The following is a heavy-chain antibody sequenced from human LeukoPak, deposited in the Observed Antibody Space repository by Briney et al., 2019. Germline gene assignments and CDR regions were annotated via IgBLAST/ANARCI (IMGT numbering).Heavy chain of an antibody. D-gene: IGHD6-6*01. CDR1: GFTFSSYG. V-gene: IGHV3-21*04. Sequence: GGSLRLSCAASGFTFSSYGMHWVRQAPGKGLELVSSVSSSSSYIYYADSVKGRFTISRDNAKNSLYLQMNSLRAEDTAVYYCAKSRVFSIAARPALFDYWGQGTLVTVSS. CDR3: AKSRVFSIAARPALFDY. CDR2: VSSSSSYI. J-gene: IGHJ4*02.